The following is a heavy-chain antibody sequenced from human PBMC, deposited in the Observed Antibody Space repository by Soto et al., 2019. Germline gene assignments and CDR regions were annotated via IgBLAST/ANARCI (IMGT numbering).Heavy chain of an antibody. CDR1: GFTFSSYG. V-gene: IGHV3-30*18. D-gene: IGHD1-26*01. CDR3: AKDSNPLGATISEYFQH. CDR2: ISYDGSNK. Sequence: GGSLRLSCAASGFTFSSYGMHWVRQAPGKGLEWVAVISYDGSNKYYADSVKGRFTISRDNSKNTLYLQMNSLRAEDTDVYYCAKDSNPLGATISEYFQHWGQGTLVTVSS. J-gene: IGHJ1*01.